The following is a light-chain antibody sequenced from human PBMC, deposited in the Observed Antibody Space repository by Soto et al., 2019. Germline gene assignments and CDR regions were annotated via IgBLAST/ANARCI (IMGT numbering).Light chain of an antibody. CDR3: LVIFTGVGEV. J-gene: IGLJ1*01. V-gene: IGLV7-46*01. CDR1: TLAVTSGHY. CDR2: DTN. Sequence: QTVVTQVPSLTVSPGGTVTLTCGSSTLAVTSGHYVHWFQQKPGQAPRTLIYDTNNKHSWTPARFSGSLLGGKAALTLSGAQPEDEADYYCLVIFTGVGEVFGTGTKVTVL.